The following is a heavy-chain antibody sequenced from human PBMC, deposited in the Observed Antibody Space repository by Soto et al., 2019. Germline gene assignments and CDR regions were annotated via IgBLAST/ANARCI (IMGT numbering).Heavy chain of an antibody. J-gene: IGHJ5*02. CDR3: ARASYYYGSGSTNWFDT. CDR2: IYYSGST. CDR1: GGSISSYY. Sequence: SETLSLTCTVSGGSISSYYWSWIRQPPGKGLEWIGYIYYSGSTNYNPSLKSRVTISVDTSKNQFSLKLSSVTAADTAVYYCARASYYYGSGSTNWFDTWGQGTMVTVSS. V-gene: IGHV4-59*01. D-gene: IGHD3-10*01.